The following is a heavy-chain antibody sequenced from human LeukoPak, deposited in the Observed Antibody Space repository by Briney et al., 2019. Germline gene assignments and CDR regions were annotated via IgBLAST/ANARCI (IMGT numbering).Heavy chain of an antibody. J-gene: IGHJ4*02. CDR1: GGSISKSRDY. CDR2: IYYSGST. CDR3: ARVGKTGGFDY. V-gene: IGHV4-39*07. D-gene: IGHD7-27*01. Sequence: PSETLSVTCTVSGGSISKSRDYWGGIRQPPGKGLEWIRSIYYSGSTYYNPSLKSRVTISVDTSKNQFSLKLSSVTAADTAVYYCARVGKTGGFDYWGQGTLVTVSS.